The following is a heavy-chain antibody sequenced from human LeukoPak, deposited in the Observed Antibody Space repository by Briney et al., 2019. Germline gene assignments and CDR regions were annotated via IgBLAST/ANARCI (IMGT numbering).Heavy chain of an antibody. J-gene: IGHJ3*01. V-gene: IGHV1-69*13. Sequence: SVKVSCKSSGGVFSSYAVTWVRQAPGQGLEWMGGIIPLFHTADYAQQFRDRVTITADESTTTVYMDLSSLTPEDMAVYYCARTRPGSVTTPNSDAFDVWGQGTMVSVSS. CDR1: GGVFSSYA. CDR3: ARTRPGSVTTPNSDAFDV. D-gene: IGHD4-17*01. CDR2: IIPLFHTA.